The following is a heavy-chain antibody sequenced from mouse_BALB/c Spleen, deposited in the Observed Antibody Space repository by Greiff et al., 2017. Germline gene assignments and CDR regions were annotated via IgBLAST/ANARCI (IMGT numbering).Heavy chain of an antibody. CDR2: ISDGGSYT. V-gene: IGHV5-4*02. Sequence: EVQVVESGGGLVKPGGSLKLSCAASGFTFSDYYMYWVRQTPEKRLEWVATISDGGSYTYYPDSVKGRFTISRDNAKNNLYLQMSSLKSEDTAMYYCASPSSGYVGFAYWGQGTLVTVSA. D-gene: IGHD3-1*01. CDR1: GFTFSDYY. J-gene: IGHJ3*01. CDR3: ASPSSGYVGFAY.